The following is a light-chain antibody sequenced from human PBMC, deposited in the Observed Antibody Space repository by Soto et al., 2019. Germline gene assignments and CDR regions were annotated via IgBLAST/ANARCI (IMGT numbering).Light chain of an antibody. Sequence: VLTQSPGPLPLPPRHIAGVSCRASQSVSSYDLAWYQQKPGQAPRLLIYAASSRATGIPDRFSGGGSGTDFTLTISRLEPEDFAVYYCQQCGSSPWTFGQGTKVDIK. J-gene: IGKJ1*01. CDR2: AAS. CDR3: QQCGSSPWT. V-gene: IGKV3-20*01. CDR1: QSVSSYD.